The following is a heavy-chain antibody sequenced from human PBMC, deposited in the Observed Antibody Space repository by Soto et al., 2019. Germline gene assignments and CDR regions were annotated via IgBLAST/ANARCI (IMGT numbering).Heavy chain of an antibody. D-gene: IGHD2-15*01. CDR1: GFTLNSYS. Sequence: PVGSLRLSCAGSGFTLNSYSMNWVRQAPGKGLEWVSYISSSRTTIHYADVVKGRFTISRDDAKNSLYLQMNSLRDDDTAVYYCVRGRSDSLLDVWGQGTTVTVSS. CDR3: VRGRSDSLLDV. V-gene: IGHV3-48*02. CDR2: ISSSRTTI. J-gene: IGHJ6*02.